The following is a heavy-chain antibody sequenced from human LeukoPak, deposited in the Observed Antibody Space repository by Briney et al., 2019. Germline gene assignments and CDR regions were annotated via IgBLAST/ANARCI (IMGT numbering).Heavy chain of an antibody. J-gene: IGHJ4*01. Sequence: SETLSLTCTVSADSISISTYYWGWVRQPPGKGLEWIVSIYSSGTTYYNPSLKSQLTISLDTSKNQFSLKLTSVTAADTAVYYCAGAGYASSWYAQFPFSFDYWGHGTLVTVSS. V-gene: IGHV4-39*07. D-gene: IGHD2-2*03. CDR3: AGAGYASSWYAQFPFSFDY. CDR2: IYSSGTT. CDR1: ADSISISTYY.